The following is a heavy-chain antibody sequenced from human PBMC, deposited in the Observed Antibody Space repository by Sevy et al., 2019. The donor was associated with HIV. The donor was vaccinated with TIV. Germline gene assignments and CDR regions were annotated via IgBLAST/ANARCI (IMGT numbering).Heavy chain of an antibody. V-gene: IGHV3-30-3*01. J-gene: IGHJ6*02. CDR2: ISHDGNIK. Sequence: GGSLRLSCEASGFTFSSYAMHWVRQAPGKGLDWVAIISHDGNIKVYTDSVRGRFTISRGNFKSTLYLEMNNLRTEDTAVYYCAREYYDFWTGPINYYYGMDVWGQGTTVTVSS. D-gene: IGHD3-3*01. CDR1: GFTFSSYA. CDR3: AREYYDFWTGPINYYYGMDV.